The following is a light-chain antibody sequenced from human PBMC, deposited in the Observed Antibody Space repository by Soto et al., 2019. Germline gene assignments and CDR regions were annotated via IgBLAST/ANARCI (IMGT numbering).Light chain of an antibody. V-gene: IGKV1-13*02. CDR3: LLCNTYPQA. CDR1: QGIGSA. J-gene: IGKJ4*01. CDR2: DAS. Sequence: AIQLTQSPSSLSASIGDRVTITCRARQGIGSALAWYQQAPGKPPKLLIFDASTVDNGVPSRFSGGGSGTDFTLTISSLQPEDFATYYWLLCNTYPQAFGGGTKVEIK.